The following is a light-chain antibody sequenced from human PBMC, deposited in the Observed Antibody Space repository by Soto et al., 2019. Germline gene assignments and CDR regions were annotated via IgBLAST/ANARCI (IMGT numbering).Light chain of an antibody. CDR2: AAS. CDR1: ESISRH. Sequence: DIQMTQSPSSLSASVGDRVTITCRASESISRHLNWYQQKPGKAPNLLIYAASTLQNGVPSRFSGSGSGTDFNLTISSLQPEDFAPSYCQQSYSTLSISFGQGTRLEIK. CDR3: QQSYSTLSIS. V-gene: IGKV1-39*01. J-gene: IGKJ5*01.